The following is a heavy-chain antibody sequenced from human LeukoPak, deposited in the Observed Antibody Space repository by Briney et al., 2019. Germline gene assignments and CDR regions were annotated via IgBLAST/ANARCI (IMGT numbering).Heavy chain of an antibody. CDR1: GDSLGNYY. Sequence: SETLSLTCTVSGDSLGNYYWSWIRQPPGKGLEWIGEINHSGSTNYNPSLKSRVTISVDTSKNQFSLKLSSVTAADTAVYYCARSYYYGSGSYYMMAYYYYYMDVWGKGTTVTVSS. CDR3: ARSYYYGSGSYYMMAYYYYYMDV. CDR2: INHSGST. V-gene: IGHV4-34*01. D-gene: IGHD3-10*01. J-gene: IGHJ6*03.